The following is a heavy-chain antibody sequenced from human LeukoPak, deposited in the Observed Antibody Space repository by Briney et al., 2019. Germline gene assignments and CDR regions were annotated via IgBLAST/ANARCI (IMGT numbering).Heavy chain of an antibody. CDR1: GYTFTGYY. J-gene: IGHJ4*02. Sequence: ASVKVSCKASGYTFTGYYMHWVRQAPGQGLEWMGWINPNSGGTNYGQKFQGRVTMTRDTSISTAYMELSRLRSDDTAVYYRARGSLKTTVVTFVDYWGQGTLVTVSS. CDR3: ARGSLKTTVVTFVDY. CDR2: INPNSGGT. D-gene: IGHD4-17*01. V-gene: IGHV1-2*02.